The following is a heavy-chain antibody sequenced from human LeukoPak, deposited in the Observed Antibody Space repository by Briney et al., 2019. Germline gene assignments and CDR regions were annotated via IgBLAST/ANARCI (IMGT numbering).Heavy chain of an antibody. Sequence: ASVKVSCKVSGYTLAELSMHWVRQAPGQGLEWMGIINPSGGSTSYAQKFQGRVTMTRDTSTSTVYMELSSLRSEDTAVYYCARFGVAAASAFDIWGQGTMVTVSS. CDR2: INPSGGST. V-gene: IGHV1-46*01. J-gene: IGHJ3*02. CDR1: GYTLAELS. D-gene: IGHD6-13*01. CDR3: ARFGVAAASAFDI.